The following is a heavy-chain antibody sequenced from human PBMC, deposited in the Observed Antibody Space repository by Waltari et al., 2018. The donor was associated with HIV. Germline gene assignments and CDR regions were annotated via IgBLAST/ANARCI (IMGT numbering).Heavy chain of an antibody. CDR3: ARSAPYIVSAGWALETNWFDP. V-gene: IGHV1-46*01. CDR2: INPNGGST. J-gene: IGHJ5*02. CDR1: GYTFTSYY. D-gene: IGHD6-13*01. Sequence: QVQLVQSGAEVKKPGASVTVSCKASGYTFTSYYLHWVRQAQGQGLEWMGVINPNGGSTKYAQKFQGRVTLTRDTSTSTGYMELSSLRSEDTALYYCARSAPYIVSAGWALETNWFDPWGQGTLVTVSS.